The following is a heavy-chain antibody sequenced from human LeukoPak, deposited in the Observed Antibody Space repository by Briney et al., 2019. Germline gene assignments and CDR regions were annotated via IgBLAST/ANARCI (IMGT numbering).Heavy chain of an antibody. D-gene: IGHD6-19*01. V-gene: IGHV3-30-3*01. CDR3: ASSGWSFDY. Sequence: PGGSLRLSCAASGFTFSSYAMHWVRQAPGKGLEWVAVISYDGSNKYYADSVRGRSTISRDNSKNTLYLQMNSLRAEDTAVYYCASSGWSFDYWGQGTLVTVSS. CDR2: ISYDGSNK. CDR1: GFTFSSYA. J-gene: IGHJ4*02.